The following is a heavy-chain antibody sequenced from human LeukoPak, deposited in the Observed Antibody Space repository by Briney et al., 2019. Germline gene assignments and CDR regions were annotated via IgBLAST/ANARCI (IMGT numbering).Heavy chain of an antibody. J-gene: IGHJ4*02. CDR2: IIPIFGTA. D-gene: IGHD3-22*01. Sequence: SVKVSCKASGGTFSSYAISWVRQAPGQGLEWMGGIIPIFGTANYAQKLQGRVTMTTDTSTSTAYMELRSLRSDDTAVYYCARDRDDSSGYYYSWGQGTLVTVSS. CDR3: ARDRDDSSGYYYS. CDR1: GGTFSSYA. V-gene: IGHV1-69*05.